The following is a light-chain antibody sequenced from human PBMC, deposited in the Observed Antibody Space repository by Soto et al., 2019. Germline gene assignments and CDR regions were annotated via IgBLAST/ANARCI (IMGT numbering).Light chain of an antibody. Sequence: DIQMTQSPSTLSASVGDRVTIACRASQGIITWLAWYQQKPGKAPKLLIYDASTLESGVPSRFSGGGSGTEFTLTISSLQPDDFATYYCQQYNSYSEAFGQGTKVDIK. CDR3: QQYNSYSEA. J-gene: IGKJ1*01. V-gene: IGKV1-5*01. CDR2: DAS. CDR1: QGIITW.